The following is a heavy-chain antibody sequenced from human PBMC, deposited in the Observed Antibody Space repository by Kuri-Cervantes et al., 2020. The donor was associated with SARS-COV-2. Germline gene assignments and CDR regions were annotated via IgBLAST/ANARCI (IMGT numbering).Heavy chain of an antibody. J-gene: IGHJ4*02. CDR1: GYSFTRHW. V-gene: IGHV5-51*01. Sequence: GESLKISCKGSGYSFTRHWIAWVRQMPGKGPEWMGIIYPGDSDTRYSPSFEGQVTISADKSTGTAYLQWRSLKASDTAMYYCARRGGSSTWNPFDYWGQGTLVTVSS. CDR2: IYPGDSDT. CDR3: ARRGGSSTWNPFDY. D-gene: IGHD6-13*01.